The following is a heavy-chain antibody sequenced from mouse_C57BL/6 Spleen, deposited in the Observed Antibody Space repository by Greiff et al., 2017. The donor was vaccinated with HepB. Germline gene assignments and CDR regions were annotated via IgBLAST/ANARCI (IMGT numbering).Heavy chain of an antibody. CDR1: GYTFTSYW. V-gene: IGHV1-52*01. Sequence: VQLQQSGAELVRPGSSVKLSCKASGYTFTSYWMHWVKQRPIQGLEWIGNIDPSDSETHYNQKFKDKATLTVDKSSSTAYMQLSSLTSEDSAVYYCAREAGYYVGAMDYWGQGTSVTVSS. CDR2: IDPSDSET. J-gene: IGHJ4*01. CDR3: AREAGYYVGAMDY. D-gene: IGHD2-3*01.